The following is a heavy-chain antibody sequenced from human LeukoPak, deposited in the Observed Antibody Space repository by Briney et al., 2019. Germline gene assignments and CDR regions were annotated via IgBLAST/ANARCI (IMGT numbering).Heavy chain of an antibody. D-gene: IGHD6-19*01. Sequence: NPSETLSLTCTVSGGSISSGGYSWSWIRQHPGKGLEWIGYIYYSGSTYYNPSLKSRVTISVDTSKNQFSLKLSSVTAADTAVYYCARDATPGQGAVAGHFDYWGQGTLVTVSS. J-gene: IGHJ4*02. CDR1: GGSISSGGYS. CDR3: ARDATPGQGAVAGHFDY. CDR2: IYYSGST. V-gene: IGHV4-31*03.